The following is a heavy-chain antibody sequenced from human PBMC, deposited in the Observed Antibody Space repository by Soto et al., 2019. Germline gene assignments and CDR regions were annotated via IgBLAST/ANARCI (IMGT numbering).Heavy chain of an antibody. CDR3: ARVPSRIAIFGVAPYFDY. CDR1: GYTFTSYY. J-gene: IGHJ4*02. V-gene: IGHV1-46*01. CDR2: TNPSGGST. Sequence: ASVKVSCKASGYTFTSYYMHWVRQAPGQGLEWMGITNPSGGSTSYAQKFQGRVTMTRDTSTSTVYMELSSLRSEDTAVYYCARVPSRIAIFGVAPYFDYWGQGTLVTVSS. D-gene: IGHD3-3*01.